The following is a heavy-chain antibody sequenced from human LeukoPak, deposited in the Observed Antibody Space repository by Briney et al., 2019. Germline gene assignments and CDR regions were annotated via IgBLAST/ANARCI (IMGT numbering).Heavy chain of an antibody. Sequence: SETLSLTCTVSGGSLSAYYWSWIRQPPGKGLEWIGYIYYSGSTNYNPSLKSRVTISVDTSKNQFSLELTSVTAADTAVYYCARIARSYYGWFDPWGQGTLVTVSS. CDR3: ARIARSYYGWFDP. J-gene: IGHJ5*02. CDR2: IYYSGST. D-gene: IGHD1-26*01. V-gene: IGHV4-59*01. CDR1: GGSLSAYY.